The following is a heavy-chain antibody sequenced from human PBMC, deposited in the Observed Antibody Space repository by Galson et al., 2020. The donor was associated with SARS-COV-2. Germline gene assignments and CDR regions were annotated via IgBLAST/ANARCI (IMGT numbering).Heavy chain of an antibody. CDR3: ARVASAAGISGGFDY. D-gene: IGHD6-13*01. V-gene: IGHV4-34*01. Sequence: SETLSLTCAVSGASLSGYYWNWIRKPPEKGLEWIGEINQSGNTNYNPSLRSRVTISVDTSKNQFSLKLTSVTAADTAFYYCARVASAAGISGGFDYWGQGALVTVSS. CDR1: GASLSGYY. CDR2: INQSGNT. J-gene: IGHJ4*02.